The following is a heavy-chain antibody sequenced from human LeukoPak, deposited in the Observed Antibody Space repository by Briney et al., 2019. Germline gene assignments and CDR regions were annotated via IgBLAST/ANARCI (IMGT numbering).Heavy chain of an antibody. Sequence: SVKVSCKASGGTFSMYAISWVRQAPGQGLEWMGRIVPFLNITNYAQKFQGRLTISADKVTRTAYMELSSLRSEDTAVYYCARALVWDLPRIDYWGQGTLVTVSS. V-gene: IGHV1-69*04. D-gene: IGHD1-26*01. CDR3: ARALVWDLPRIDY. CDR1: GGTFSMYA. CDR2: IVPFLNIT. J-gene: IGHJ4*02.